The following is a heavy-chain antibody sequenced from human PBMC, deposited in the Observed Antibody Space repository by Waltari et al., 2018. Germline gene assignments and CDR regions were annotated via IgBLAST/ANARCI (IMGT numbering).Heavy chain of an antibody. D-gene: IGHD5-18*01. CDR3: ARDLGGGVDTAMVTFYYFDY. CDR1: GFTFSSYS. V-gene: IGHV3-21*01. Sequence: EVQLVESGGGLVKPGGSLRLSRAASGFTFSSYSMNWVRQAHGKGLEWVSSISSSSSYIYYADSVKGRFTISRDNAKNSLYLQMNSLRAEDTAVYYCARDLGGGVDTAMVTFYYFDYWGQGTLVTVSS. J-gene: IGHJ4*02. CDR2: ISSSSSYI.